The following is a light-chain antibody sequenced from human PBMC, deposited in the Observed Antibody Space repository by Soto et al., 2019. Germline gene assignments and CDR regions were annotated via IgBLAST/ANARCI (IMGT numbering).Light chain of an antibody. CDR2: GAS. CDR1: QSVGSN. V-gene: IGKV3-15*01. Sequence: EIVMTQSPATLSVSPGERATLSCRASQSVGSNLAWYQQKPGQAPGLLIYGASPRATGIPARFSGSGSGTEFTLTISSLQSEDFAIYFCQQYNNWPPDRTFGQGTKVEIK. CDR3: QQYNNWPPDRT. J-gene: IGKJ1*01.